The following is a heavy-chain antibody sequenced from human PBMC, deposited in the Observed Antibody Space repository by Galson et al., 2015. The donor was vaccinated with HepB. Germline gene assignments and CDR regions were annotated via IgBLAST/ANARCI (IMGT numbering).Heavy chain of an antibody. CDR3: TRLGDFSGYSSR. J-gene: IGHJ4*02. CDR1: GFTFSGSA. CDR2: IRSKANNYAT. V-gene: IGHV3-73*01. D-gene: IGHD6-13*01. Sequence: SLRPSCAASGFTFSGSAIHWVRQASGKGPEWVGRIRSKANNYATSYVPSLEGRFTISRDDSKNMAYLHMKSLKTEDTAVYYCTRLGDFSGYSSRWGQGTLVTVSS.